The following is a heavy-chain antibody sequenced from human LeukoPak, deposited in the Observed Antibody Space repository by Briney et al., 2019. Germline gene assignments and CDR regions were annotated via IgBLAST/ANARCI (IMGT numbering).Heavy chain of an antibody. CDR3: ARALGGNYDDAFDI. D-gene: IGHD1-7*01. CDR1: GFTFSTYW. CDR2: IKQDGGEK. J-gene: IGHJ3*02. V-gene: IGHV3-7*01. Sequence: PGGSLRLSCAASGFTFSTYWMTWVRQPPGKGLEWVANIKQDGGEKYYVDSVKGRFTISRENARNSLYLQMNSLRAEDTAVYYCARALGGNYDDAFDIWGQGTMVAVSS.